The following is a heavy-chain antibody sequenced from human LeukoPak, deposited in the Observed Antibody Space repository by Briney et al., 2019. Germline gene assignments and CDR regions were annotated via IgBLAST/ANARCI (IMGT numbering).Heavy chain of an antibody. CDR3: ANSSGMVIHNWSHS. V-gene: IGHV4-39*01. Sequence: SETLSLTCVVSGGSTRRSACQWGWIRQPPGKGLEWIGSIYYGGSTYYNPSLKSRVTISVDTSKNQFSLDLTSVTAAASGVYYCANSSGMVIHNWSHSWGQGTLVTVSS. CDR2: IYYGGST. D-gene: IGHD3-3*01. J-gene: IGHJ5*01. CDR1: GGSTRRSACQ.